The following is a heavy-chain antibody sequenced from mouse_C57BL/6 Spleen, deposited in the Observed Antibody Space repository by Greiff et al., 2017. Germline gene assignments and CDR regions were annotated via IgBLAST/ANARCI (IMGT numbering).Heavy chain of an antibody. Sequence: EVQLQQSGPELVKPGASVKISCKASGYSFTDYNMNWVKQSNGKSLEWIGVINPNYGTNSYNQKFKGKATLTVDQSSSTAYMQLNSMTSEDSAVYYGARRAVVGDYYAMDYWGQGTSVTVSS. J-gene: IGHJ4*01. CDR2: INPNYGTN. V-gene: IGHV1-39*01. CDR3: ARRAVVGDYYAMDY. CDR1: GYSFTDYN. D-gene: IGHD1-1*01.